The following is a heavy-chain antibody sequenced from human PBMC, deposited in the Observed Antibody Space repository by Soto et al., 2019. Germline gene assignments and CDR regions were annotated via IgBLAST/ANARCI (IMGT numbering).Heavy chain of an antibody. CDR1: GFPFSGYA. J-gene: IGHJ4*02. D-gene: IGHD6-19*01. Sequence: GGSLRLSCAASGFPFSGYAVRWVRLAPGKGLEWVAVISFDGRNKNYGYSVKGRCTISRENSKNTLYLHMKSRRVEDTTVYYCARDVYEGSGWPLNIDHWGQGTPVTVSS. CDR2: ISFDGRNK. V-gene: IGHV3-30*04. CDR3: ARDVYEGSGWPLNIDH.